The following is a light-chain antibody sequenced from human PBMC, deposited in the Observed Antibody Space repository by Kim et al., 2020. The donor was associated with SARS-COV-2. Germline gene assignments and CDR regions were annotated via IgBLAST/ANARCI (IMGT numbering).Light chain of an antibody. CDR2: GND. J-gene: IGLJ3*02. Sequence: VTISCTGSTSTIGAGYDVHWYQQPPGTVPKFLIYGNDQRPSGVTGRFSGSTSGTSASLAITGLQPEDEADYYCQSYDSSLTGSRVFGGGTKVTVL. CDR1: TSTIGAGYD. V-gene: IGLV1-40*01. CDR3: QSYDSSLTGSRV.